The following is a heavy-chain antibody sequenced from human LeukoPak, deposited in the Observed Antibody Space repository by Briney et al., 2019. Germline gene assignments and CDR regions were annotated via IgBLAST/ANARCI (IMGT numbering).Heavy chain of an antibody. V-gene: IGHV4-59*12. CDR3: ARDLAYGYYFDY. D-gene: IGHD3-16*01. Sequence: SETLSLTCTVSGGSINNYYWSWIRQPPGKGLEWIGYIHYSGSTNYNPSLKSRVTISVDTSKNQFSLKLSSVTAADTAVYYCARDLAYGYYFDYWGQGTLVTVSS. CDR1: GGSINNYY. J-gene: IGHJ4*02. CDR2: IHYSGST.